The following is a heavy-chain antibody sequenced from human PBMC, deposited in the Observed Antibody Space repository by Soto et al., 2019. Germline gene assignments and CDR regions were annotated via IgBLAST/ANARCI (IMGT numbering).Heavy chain of an antibody. CDR2: IYYSGST. J-gene: IGHJ5*02. CDR3: AREGGSLNWFDP. D-gene: IGHD1-26*01. V-gene: IGHV4-61*01. Sequence: SETLSLTYTVSGGSVSSGSYYWSWIRQPPGKGLEWIGYIYYSGSTNYNPSLKSRVTISVDTSKNQFSLKLSSVTAADTAVYYCAREGGSLNWFDPWGQGTLVTVSS. CDR1: GGSVSSGSYY.